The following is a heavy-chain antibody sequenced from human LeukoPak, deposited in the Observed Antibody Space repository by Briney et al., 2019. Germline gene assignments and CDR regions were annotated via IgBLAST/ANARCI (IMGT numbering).Heavy chain of an antibody. CDR2: ISYDGSNK. Sequence: PGRSQRLSCAASGFTFSSYGMHWVRQAPGKGLEWVAVISYDGSNKYYADSVKGRFTISRDNSKNTLYLQMNSLRAEDTAVYYCAKEMLLSYYYYGMDVWGQGTTVTVSS. J-gene: IGHJ6*02. D-gene: IGHD2-21*01. CDR3: AKEMLLSYYYYGMDV. CDR1: GFTFSSYG. V-gene: IGHV3-30*18.